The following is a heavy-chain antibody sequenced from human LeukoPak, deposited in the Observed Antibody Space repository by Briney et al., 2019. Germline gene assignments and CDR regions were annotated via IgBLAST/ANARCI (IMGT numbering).Heavy chain of an antibody. CDR2: INHSGST. Sequence: SETLSLTCAVYGGSFSGYYWSWIRQPPGKGLEWIGEINHSGSTNYNPSIKSRVTISVDTSKNQFSLKLSSVTAADTAVYYCARRTTGTTTEGLRIGAFDYWGQGTLVTVSS. D-gene: IGHD1-1*01. CDR3: ARRTTGTTTEGLRIGAFDY. CDR1: GGSFSGYY. J-gene: IGHJ4*02. V-gene: IGHV4-34*01.